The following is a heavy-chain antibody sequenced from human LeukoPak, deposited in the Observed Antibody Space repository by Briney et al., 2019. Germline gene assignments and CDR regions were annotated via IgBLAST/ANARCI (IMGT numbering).Heavy chain of an antibody. CDR1: GYSFTSYW. D-gene: IGHD2-21*01. J-gene: IGHJ6*03. CDR2: IYPGDSDT. V-gene: IGHV5-51*01. Sequence: GASLKISCKGSGYSFTSYWIGWVRQMPGKGLEWMGIIYPGDSDTRYSPSFQGQVTISADKSISTAYLQWSSLKASDTAMYYCASSAIRDYYYMDVWGKGTTVTVSS. CDR3: ASSAIRDYYYMDV.